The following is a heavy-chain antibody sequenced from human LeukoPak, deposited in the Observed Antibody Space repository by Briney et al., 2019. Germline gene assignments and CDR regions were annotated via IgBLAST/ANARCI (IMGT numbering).Heavy chain of an antibody. D-gene: IGHD6-13*01. CDR3: ARGGGFGAAAGMFISKNEYFQH. CDR1: GGSFSGYY. Sequence: SETLSLTCAVYGGSFSGYYWSWIRQPPGKGLEWIGEINHSGSTNYNPSLKSRVTISVDTSKNQFSLKLSSVTAADTAVYYCARGGGFGAAAGMFISKNEYFQHWGQGTLVTVSS. J-gene: IGHJ1*01. CDR2: INHSGST. V-gene: IGHV4-34*01.